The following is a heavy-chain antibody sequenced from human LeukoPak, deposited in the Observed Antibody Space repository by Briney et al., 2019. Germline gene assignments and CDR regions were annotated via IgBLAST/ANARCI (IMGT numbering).Heavy chain of an antibody. Sequence: ASVKASCKASGYTFTSYGISWVRQAPGQGLEWMGWISAYNGNTNYAQKLQGRVTMTTDTSTSTAYMELRSLRSDDTAVYYSARATYDILTGRNWFDPWGQGTLVTVSS. CDR2: ISAYNGNT. V-gene: IGHV1-18*01. CDR3: ARATYDILTGRNWFDP. D-gene: IGHD3-9*01. J-gene: IGHJ5*02. CDR1: GYTFTSYG.